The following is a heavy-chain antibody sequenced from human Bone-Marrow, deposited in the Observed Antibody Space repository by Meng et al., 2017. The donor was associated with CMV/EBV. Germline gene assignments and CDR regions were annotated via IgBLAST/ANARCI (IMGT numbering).Heavy chain of an antibody. CDR1: GFAFSEYG. J-gene: IGHJ5*02. Sequence: GESLKISCAASGFAFSEYGMNWVRQAPGKGLEWISYISSSSSTIYYADSVKGRFTISRDNARNSLYLQMNSLRAEDTAVYYCVRDPPSSPPTLRPWGQGTLVTVSS. CDR3: VRDPPSSPPTLRP. CDR2: ISSSSSTI. D-gene: IGHD6-6*01. V-gene: IGHV3-48*01.